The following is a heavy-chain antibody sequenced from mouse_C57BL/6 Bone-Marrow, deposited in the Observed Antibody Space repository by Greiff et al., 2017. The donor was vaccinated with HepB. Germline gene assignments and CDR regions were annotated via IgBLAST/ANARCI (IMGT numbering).Heavy chain of an antibody. D-gene: IGHD1-1*01. V-gene: IGHV5-6*01. CDR3: ARQREVYYGSREAWCAY. CDR1: GFTFSSYG. CDR2: ISSGGSYT. J-gene: IGHJ3*01. Sequence: EVKVVESGGDLVKPGGSLKLSCAASGFTFSSYGMSWVRQTPDKRLEWVATISSGGSYTYYPDSVKGRFTISRDNAKNTLYLQMSSLKSEDTAMYYCARQREVYYGSREAWCAYWGEGSLGTVSA.